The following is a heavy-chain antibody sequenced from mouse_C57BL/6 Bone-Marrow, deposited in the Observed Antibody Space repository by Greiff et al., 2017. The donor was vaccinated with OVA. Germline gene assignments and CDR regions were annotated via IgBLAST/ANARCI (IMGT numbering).Heavy chain of an antibody. V-gene: IGHV1-63*01. Sequence: QVHVKQSGAELVRPGTSVKMSCKASGYTFTNYWIGWAKQRPGHGLEWIGDIYPGGGYTNYNEKFKGKATLTADKSSSTAYMQFSSLTSEDSAIYYCARRRDGFMDYWGQGTSVTVSS. J-gene: IGHJ4*01. CDR1: GYTFTNYW. CDR3: ARRRDGFMDY. CDR2: IYPGGGYT. D-gene: IGHD2-3*01.